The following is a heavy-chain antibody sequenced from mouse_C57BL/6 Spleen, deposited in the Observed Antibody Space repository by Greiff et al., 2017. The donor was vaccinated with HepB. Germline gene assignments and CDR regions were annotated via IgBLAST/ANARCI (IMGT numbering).Heavy chain of an antibody. D-gene: IGHD1-3*01. J-gene: IGHJ1*03. CDR1: GYAFSSSW. CDR3: ARGGSSWYFDV. CDR2: IYPGDGDT. V-gene: IGHV1-82*01. Sequence: QVQLKESGPELVKPGASVKISCKASGYAFSSSWMNWVKQRPGKGLAWIGRIYPGDGDTTYNGKFKGKATLTADKSSSTAYMQLSSLTAEDSAFYVCARGGSSWYFDVWGTGTTVTVSS.